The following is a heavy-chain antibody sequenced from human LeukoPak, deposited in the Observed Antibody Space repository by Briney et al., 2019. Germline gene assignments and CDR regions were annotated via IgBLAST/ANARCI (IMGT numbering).Heavy chain of an antibody. J-gene: IGHJ4*02. D-gene: IGHD3-22*01. Sequence: VSVMVSCKASGYSFTGHYLYWVRQAPGQGLEWMGWINPASGGTEYAQIFQGRVSMTTDTSTNTAYMELTGLISDDTAVYYCSKSGLGGLDSTAYRFLEHWGQGTLIAVSS. V-gene: IGHV1-2*02. CDR2: INPASGGT. CDR3: SKSGLGGLDSTAYRFLEH. CDR1: GYSFTGHY.